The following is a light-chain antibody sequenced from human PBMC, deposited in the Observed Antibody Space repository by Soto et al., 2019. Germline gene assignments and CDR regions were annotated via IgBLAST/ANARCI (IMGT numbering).Light chain of an antibody. CDR2: DTS. Sequence: EIVLTQSPGTLSLSPGETATLSCRASQSVGSSLAWYQQKPGQSPRLLIYDTSNRATGIPARFSGSGSGTDFTLTISSLEPEDFAVYFCQQRTNWRITFGQGTRLGIK. CDR1: QSVGSS. CDR3: QQRTNWRIT. V-gene: IGKV3-11*01. J-gene: IGKJ5*01.